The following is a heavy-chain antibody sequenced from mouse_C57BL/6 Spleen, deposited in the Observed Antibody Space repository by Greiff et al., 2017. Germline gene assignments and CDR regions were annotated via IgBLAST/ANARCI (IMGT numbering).Heavy chain of an antibody. CDR3: ASLGARDY. J-gene: IGHJ4*01. CDR2: IWSSGST. Sequence: QVQLQQSGPGLVQPSQSLSITCTVSGFSLTSYGVHWVRQSPGTGLGWLGVIWSSGSTDYNTAFISKLSISKDNSKCQVFFKMNSLQADDTGIYYCASLGARDYWGKGTSVTVSS. V-gene: IGHV2-2*01. D-gene: IGHD3-3*01. CDR1: GFSLTSYG.